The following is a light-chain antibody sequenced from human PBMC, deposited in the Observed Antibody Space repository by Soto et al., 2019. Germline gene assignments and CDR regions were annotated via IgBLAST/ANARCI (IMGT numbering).Light chain of an antibody. V-gene: IGLV1-40*01. CDR2: GSS. CDR1: TXNIGADHV. CDR3: QSYDSTLINYV. J-gene: IGLJ1*01. Sequence: QSALTQPPSVSGAPGQRVTISCTGSTXNIGADHVVHWYQQLAGTAPKLHSYGSSDRPSGVPDRFSGAKAGTLASLATTGLQAEDEADYYCQSYDSTLINYVFGTGTK.